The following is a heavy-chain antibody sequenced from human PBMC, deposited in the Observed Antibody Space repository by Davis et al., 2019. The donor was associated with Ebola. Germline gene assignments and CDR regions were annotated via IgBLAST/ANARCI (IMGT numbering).Heavy chain of an antibody. Sequence: SETLSLTCTVSGGSISSYYWSWIRQPPGKGLEWIGYIYYSGSTNYNPSLKSRVTISVDTSKNQFSLKLSSVTAADTAVYYCARDQQWLVSGAFDIWGQGTMVTVSS. CDR1: GGSISSYY. CDR2: IYYSGST. J-gene: IGHJ3*02. D-gene: IGHD6-19*01. V-gene: IGHV4-59*12. CDR3: ARDQQWLVSGAFDI.